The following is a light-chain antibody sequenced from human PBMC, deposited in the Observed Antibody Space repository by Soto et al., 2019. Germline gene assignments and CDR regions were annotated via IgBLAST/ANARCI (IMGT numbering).Light chain of an antibody. CDR3: LQHNSYPYT. Sequence: DLQMTQSPSSLSASVGDRVTITCRASQGIRDELGWFQQKPGKAPKRLIYGASSLQSGVPSRFSGSGSGTEFTLTISSLQPEDFATYFCLQHNSYPYTFGQGTKVEIK. CDR1: QGIRDE. CDR2: GAS. J-gene: IGKJ2*01. V-gene: IGKV1-17*01.